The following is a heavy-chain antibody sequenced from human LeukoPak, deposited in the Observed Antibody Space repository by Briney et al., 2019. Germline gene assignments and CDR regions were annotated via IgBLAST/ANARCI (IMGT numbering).Heavy chain of an antibody. CDR3: ARPITMVRGVTAGYYMDV. J-gene: IGHJ6*03. CDR2: IYYSGST. D-gene: IGHD3-10*01. Sequence: SETLSLTCTVSGGSISSSSYYWGWIRQPPGKGLEWIGSIYYSGSTYYNPSLKSRVTISVDTSKNQFSLKLSSVTAADTAVYYCARPITMVRGVTAGYYMDVWGKGTTVTVSS. V-gene: IGHV4-39*01. CDR1: GGSISSSSYY.